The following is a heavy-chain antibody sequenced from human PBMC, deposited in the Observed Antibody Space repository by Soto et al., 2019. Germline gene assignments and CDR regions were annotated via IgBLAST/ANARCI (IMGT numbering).Heavy chain of an antibody. V-gene: IGHV5-10-1*01. CDR3: ASSNSSSPYYYYGMDV. CDR2: IDPSDSYT. CDR1: GYSFTSYW. D-gene: IGHD6-6*01. J-gene: IGHJ6*02. Sequence: PGESLKISCKGSGYSFTSYWISWVRQMPGKGLEWMGRIDPSDSYTNYSPSFQGHVTISADKSISTAYLQWSSLKASDTAMYYCASSNSSSPYYYYGMDVWGQGTTVTVSS.